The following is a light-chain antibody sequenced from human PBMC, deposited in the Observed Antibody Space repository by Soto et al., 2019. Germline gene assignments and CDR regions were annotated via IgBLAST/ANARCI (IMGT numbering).Light chain of an antibody. CDR2: GAS. J-gene: IGKJ3*01. CDR1: QSVSSSY. Sequence: EIVLTQSPGTLSLSPGERATRSCRASQSVSSSYLAWYQQKPGQAPRLLIFGASSRATGIPDRFSGSGSGTDFTLTISRLEPEDFAVYYCQQYGSSPKFTFGPGTKVDIK. CDR3: QQYGSSPKFT. V-gene: IGKV3-20*01.